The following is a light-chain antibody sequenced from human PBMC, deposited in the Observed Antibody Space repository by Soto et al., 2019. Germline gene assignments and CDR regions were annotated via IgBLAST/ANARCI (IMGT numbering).Light chain of an antibody. J-gene: IGLJ1*01. V-gene: IGLV2-11*01. CDR3: CSYAGSYPYV. CDR2: DVS. CDR1: SSDVGGYNH. Sequence: QSVLTQPRSVSGSPGQSVTISCTGTSSDVGGYNHVSWYQQYPGKAPKLMIYDVSKRPSGVPDRFSGSKSGNTASLTISGLQAEDEADYYCCSYAGSYPYVFGTGTKVTVL.